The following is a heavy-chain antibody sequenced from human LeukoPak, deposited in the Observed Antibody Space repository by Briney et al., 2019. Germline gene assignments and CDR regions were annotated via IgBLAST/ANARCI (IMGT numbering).Heavy chain of an antibody. Sequence: GGSLRLSCAASGFTFSSYGMHWVRQAPGKGLEWVAFIRYDGSNKYYADSVKGRFTISRDNSKNTLYLQMNSLRAEDTAVYYCAKDTDCTNGVCSLNYWGQGTLVTVSS. J-gene: IGHJ4*02. D-gene: IGHD2-8*01. CDR3: AKDTDCTNGVCSLNY. V-gene: IGHV3-30*02. CDR1: GFTFSSYG. CDR2: IRYDGSNK.